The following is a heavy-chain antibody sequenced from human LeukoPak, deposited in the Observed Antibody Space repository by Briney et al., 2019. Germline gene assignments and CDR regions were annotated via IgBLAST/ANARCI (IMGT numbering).Heavy chain of an antibody. Sequence: GGSLRLSCAASGYSLNDYGIHWVRQAPGKGLEWVANIKQDGSEKYYVDSVKGRFTISRDNAKNSLYLQMNSLRAEDTAVYYCARDSSYYDSSGFDLYGMDVWGQGTTVTVSS. CDR2: IKQDGSEK. J-gene: IGHJ6*02. D-gene: IGHD3-22*01. CDR3: ARDSSYYDSSGFDLYGMDV. V-gene: IGHV3-7*03. CDR1: GYSLNDYG.